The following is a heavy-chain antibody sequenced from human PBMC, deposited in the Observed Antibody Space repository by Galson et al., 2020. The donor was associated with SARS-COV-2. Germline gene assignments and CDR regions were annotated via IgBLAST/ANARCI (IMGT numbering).Heavy chain of an antibody. V-gene: IGHV3-53*01. Sequence: GESLQISCAASGFTVSSNYMSWVRQAPGQGLEWVSVIYSGGSTYYADSVKGRFTISRDNSKNTLYLQMNSLRAEDTAVYYCARGVLRYFDWLFQTPSEGPLDYWGQGTLVTVSS. D-gene: IGHD3-9*01. J-gene: IGHJ4*02. CDR1: GFTVSSNY. CDR2: IYSGGST. CDR3: ARGVLRYFDWLFQTPSEGPLDY.